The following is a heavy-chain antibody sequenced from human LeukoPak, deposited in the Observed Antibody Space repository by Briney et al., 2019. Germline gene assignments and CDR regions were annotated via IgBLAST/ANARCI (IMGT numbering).Heavy chain of an antibody. V-gene: IGHV3-7*01. J-gene: IGHJ4*02. CDR3: ARAREAPANVFPDH. CDR2: INQDGSEK. D-gene: IGHD2-15*01. CDR1: GFTFSRYW. Sequence: GWSLTLSCAASGFTFSRYWMTWVRQSPGKGLERLANINQDGSEKYYGDSVTGRFTISRDNAENSLFLQMNSLRADDTGVYYCARAREAPANVFPDHWGQGVVVTVSS.